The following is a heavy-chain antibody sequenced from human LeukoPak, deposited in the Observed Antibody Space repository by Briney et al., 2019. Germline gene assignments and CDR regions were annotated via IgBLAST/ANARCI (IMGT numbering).Heavy chain of an antibody. Sequence: SETLSLTCTVSGVSIRSHYWSWIRQPPGKGLEWIGYIHYSGSTNSNPSLKSRVSISVDTSKNQFSLTLSSVTAADTAVYYCARERRYYDYVWGSYRTTQPYYYYMDVWGKGTTVTVSS. J-gene: IGHJ6*03. CDR1: GVSIRSHY. D-gene: IGHD3-16*02. CDR2: IHYSGST. V-gene: IGHV4-59*11. CDR3: ARERRYYDYVWGSYRTTQPYYYYMDV.